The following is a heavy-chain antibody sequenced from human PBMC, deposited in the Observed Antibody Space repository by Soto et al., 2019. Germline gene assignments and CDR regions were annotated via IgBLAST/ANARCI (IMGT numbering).Heavy chain of an antibody. Sequence: CKGSGYSFTSYWIGWVRQMPGKGLEWMGIIYPGDSDTRYSPSFQGQVTISADKSISTAYLQWSSLKASDTAMYYCARHQGSGSYPGYYGMDVWGQGXTVTVYS. D-gene: IGHD3-10*01. CDR3: ARHQGSGSYPGYYGMDV. CDR1: GYSFTSYW. CDR2: IYPGDSDT. V-gene: IGHV5-51*01. J-gene: IGHJ6*02.